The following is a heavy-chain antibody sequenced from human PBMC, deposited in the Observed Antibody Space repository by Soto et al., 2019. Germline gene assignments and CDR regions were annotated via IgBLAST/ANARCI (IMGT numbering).Heavy chain of an antibody. D-gene: IGHD3-22*01. Sequence: SLRLSCAASGFTFSSYEMNWVRQAPGKGLEWVSYISSSGSTIYYADSVKGRFTISRDNAKNSLYLQMNSLRAEDTAVYYCARSMIVVVIHYYYGMDVWGQGTTVTVSS. J-gene: IGHJ6*02. V-gene: IGHV3-48*03. CDR3: ARSMIVVVIHYYYGMDV. CDR1: GFTFSSYE. CDR2: ISSSGSTI.